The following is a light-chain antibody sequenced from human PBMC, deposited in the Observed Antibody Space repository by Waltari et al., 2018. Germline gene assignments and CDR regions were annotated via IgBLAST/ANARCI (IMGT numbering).Light chain of an antibody. V-gene: IGLV1-51*02. CDR3: GTWDSSLSTGDVV. J-gene: IGLJ2*01. CDR1: SSNIGHNY. CDR2: ENN. Sequence: QSVLTQPPSVSAAPGQKVTISCSGSSSNIGHNYVSWYQQLPGTAPKLLIYENNKRPSGIPDRFSGSKSGTSATLGITGLQTGDEADYYCGTWDSSLSTGDVVFGGGTKLTVL.